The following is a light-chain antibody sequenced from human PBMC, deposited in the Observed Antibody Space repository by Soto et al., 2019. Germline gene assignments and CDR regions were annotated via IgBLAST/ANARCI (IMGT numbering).Light chain of an antibody. V-gene: IGLV2-8*01. J-gene: IGLJ2*01. Sequence: QSALTQPPSASGSPGQSVTTSCTGTSSDVGGYNYVSWYQQHPGKAPKLIIYEVTKRPSGVPDRFSGSKSGNTASLTVSGPQAEDEADYYCSSYSGTNNVVFGGGTKVTVL. CDR1: SSDVGGYNY. CDR2: EVT. CDR3: SSYSGTNNVV.